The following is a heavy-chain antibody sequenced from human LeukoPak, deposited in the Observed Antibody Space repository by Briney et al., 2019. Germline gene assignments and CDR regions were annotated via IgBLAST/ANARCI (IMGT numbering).Heavy chain of an antibody. CDR3: ARDVDTGFDY. CDR1: GFTFSSYA. J-gene: IGHJ4*02. Sequence: PGGSLSLSCAASGFTFSSYAMHCVRGAPGKGREWGAVISYDRSNKYYADSVKGRFTISKDNSKNTLYLQMNSLRAEDTAVYYCARDVDTGFDYWGQGTLVTVSS. D-gene: IGHD2-8*02. CDR2: ISYDRSNK. V-gene: IGHV3-30*04.